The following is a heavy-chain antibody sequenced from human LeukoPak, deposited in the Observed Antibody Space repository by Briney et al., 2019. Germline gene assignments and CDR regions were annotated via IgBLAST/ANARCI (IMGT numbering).Heavy chain of an antibody. D-gene: IGHD3-16*01. CDR2: IYYSGST. CDR3: EREGGARLGGGAFDI. V-gene: IGHV4-31*03. Sequence: SETLSLTCTVSGGSISSGAYYWSWIRQHPGKGLEWIGYIYYSGSTYYNPSLKSRVTISEDTSKNQFSLTLSSGTVADTAVYFCEREGGARLGGGAFDIWGQGTMVTVSS. J-gene: IGHJ3*02. CDR1: GGSISSGAYY.